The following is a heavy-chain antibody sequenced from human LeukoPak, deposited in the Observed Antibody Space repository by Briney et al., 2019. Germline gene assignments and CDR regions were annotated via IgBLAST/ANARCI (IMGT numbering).Heavy chain of an antibody. D-gene: IGHD3-16*01. CDR2: ISSSSSTI. CDR3: ARGGVYVWGSFRY. Sequence: GGSLRLSCAASGFTFSSYSMNWVRQAPGKGLEWVSYISSSSSTIYYADSVKGRFTISRDNAKNSLYLQMNSLRAEDTAVYYCARGGVYVWGSFRYWGQGTLVTVSS. V-gene: IGHV3-48*01. J-gene: IGHJ4*02. CDR1: GFTFSSYS.